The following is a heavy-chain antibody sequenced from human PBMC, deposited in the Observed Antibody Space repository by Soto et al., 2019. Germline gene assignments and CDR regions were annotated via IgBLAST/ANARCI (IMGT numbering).Heavy chain of an antibody. CDR2: ISSSGSTI. J-gene: IGHJ4*02. CDR1: GFTFSDYY. V-gene: IGHV3-11*01. CDR3: ARGSPLNTITMVRGVIDY. D-gene: IGHD3-10*01. Sequence: QVQLVESGGGLVKPGGSLRLSCAASGFTFSDYYMSWIRQAPGKGLEWVSYISSSGSTIYYADSVKGRFTISRDNAKNSPYLQMNSLRAEDTAVYYCARGSPLNTITMVRGVIDYWGQGTLVTVSS.